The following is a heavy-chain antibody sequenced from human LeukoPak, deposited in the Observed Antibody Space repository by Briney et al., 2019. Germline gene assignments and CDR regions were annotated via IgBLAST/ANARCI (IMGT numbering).Heavy chain of an antibody. CDR1: GFTFSSYA. D-gene: IGHD3-3*01. V-gene: IGHV3-30*04. CDR3: ARGDYDFWSKYGMDV. J-gene: IGHJ6*02. CDR2: ISYDGSNK. Sequence: GGSLRLSCAASGFTFSSYAMHWVRQAPGKGLEWVAAISYDGSNKYYADSVKGRFTISRDNSKNTLYLQMNSLRAEDTAVYYCARGDYDFWSKYGMDVWGQGTTVTVSS.